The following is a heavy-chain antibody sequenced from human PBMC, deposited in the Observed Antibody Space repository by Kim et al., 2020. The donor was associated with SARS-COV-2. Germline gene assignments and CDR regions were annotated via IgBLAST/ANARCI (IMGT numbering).Heavy chain of an antibody. J-gene: IGHJ4*02. D-gene: IGHD1-1*01. V-gene: IGHV1-3*01. Sequence: YSEKLQGRVTITRDASASTAYMDLSSLRSEDTALYYCARESARSTGTDFDYWGQGTLVTVSS. CDR3: ARESARSTGTDFDY.